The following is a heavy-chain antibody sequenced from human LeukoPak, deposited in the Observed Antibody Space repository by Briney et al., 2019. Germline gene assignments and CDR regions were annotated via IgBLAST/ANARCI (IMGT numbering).Heavy chain of an antibody. CDR3: AGSGSYYFDY. Sequence: PSETLSLTCTVSGDSIRSSSSYWGWIRQPPGKGLEWIGTIYYSGSTYYNPSLKSRVTISVDTSKNQFSLKLSSVTAADTAVYYCAGSGSYYFDYWGQGTLVTVSS. CDR1: GDSIRSSSSY. D-gene: IGHD1-26*01. J-gene: IGHJ4*02. V-gene: IGHV4-39*07. CDR2: IYYSGST.